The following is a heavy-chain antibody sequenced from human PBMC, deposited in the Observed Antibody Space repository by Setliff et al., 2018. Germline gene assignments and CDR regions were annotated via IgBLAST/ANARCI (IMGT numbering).Heavy chain of an antibody. J-gene: IGHJ6*02. V-gene: IGHV4-4*07. D-gene: IGHD3-16*01. Sequence: KTSETLSLTCSVSGGSISSYFWNWVRQPAGKGLGWIGRIYSNENTNYNPSLKSRVTMSIDTSKNQLSLKLSSVTAADTAVYYCARSMIQRNYYCGLDVWGQGTTVTVSS. CDR3: ARSMIQRNYYCGLDV. CDR1: GGSISSYF. CDR2: IYSNENT.